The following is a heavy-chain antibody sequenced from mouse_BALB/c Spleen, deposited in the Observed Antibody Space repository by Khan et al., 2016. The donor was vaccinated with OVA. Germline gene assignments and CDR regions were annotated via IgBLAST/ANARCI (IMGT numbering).Heavy chain of an antibody. D-gene: IGHD6-2*01. CDR2: INTYTGEP. CDR1: GYTFTNYG. Sequence: QIQLVQSGPELKKPGETVKISCKASGYTFTNYGMNWVKQAPGKGLKWMGWINTYTGEPTYADDFKGRFVFFLETSASTAYLQISNLQNEDMTTYFCARISSYWYSDVWGAGTTVTGSS. J-gene: IGHJ1*01. V-gene: IGHV9-1*02. CDR3: ARISSYWYSDV.